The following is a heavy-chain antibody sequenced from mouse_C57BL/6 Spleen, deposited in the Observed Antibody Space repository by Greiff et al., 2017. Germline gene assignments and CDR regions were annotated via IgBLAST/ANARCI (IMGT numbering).Heavy chain of an antibody. V-gene: IGHV5-17*01. CDR2: ISSGSSTI. D-gene: IGHD2-1*01. CDR1: GFTFSDYG. CDR3: ANGNSFAY. J-gene: IGHJ3*01. Sequence: DVKLVESGGGLVKPGGSLKLSCAASGFTFSDYGMHWVRQAPEKGLEWVAYISSGSSTIYYADTVKGRFTISRDNAKNTLFLQMTSLRAEDTAMYYCANGNSFAYWGQGTLVTVSA.